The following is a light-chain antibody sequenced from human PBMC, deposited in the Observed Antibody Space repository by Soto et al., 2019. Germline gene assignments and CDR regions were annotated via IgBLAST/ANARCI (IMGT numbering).Light chain of an antibody. Sequence: QSALTQPRSVSGSPGQSVTISCTGTSSDVGGYNYVSWYQQHPGKAPKLMIYDVSKRPSGVPDRFSGSKSGNTASLTISGFQAEDEADYYCCSYAGSRNWVFGGGTKLTVL. CDR1: SSDVGGYNY. CDR3: CSYAGSRNWV. CDR2: DVS. J-gene: IGLJ3*02. V-gene: IGLV2-11*01.